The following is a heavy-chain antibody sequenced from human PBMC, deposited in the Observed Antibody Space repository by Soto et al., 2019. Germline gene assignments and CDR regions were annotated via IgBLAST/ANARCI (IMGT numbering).Heavy chain of an antibody. Sequence: SETRSLTCAGYVGSSSGDAWSWIRQPPGKGLEWIEESNHSGSTNYNPYLKSRVTISVDTSKNQFSLKLSSVTAADTAVYYCARGVGRAAAGVWTYYYYYGMDVWGQGTTVT. V-gene: IGHV4-34*01. CDR1: VGSSSGDA. D-gene: IGHD6-13*01. CDR2: SNHSGST. J-gene: IGHJ6*02. CDR3: ARGVGRAAAGVWTYYYYYGMDV.